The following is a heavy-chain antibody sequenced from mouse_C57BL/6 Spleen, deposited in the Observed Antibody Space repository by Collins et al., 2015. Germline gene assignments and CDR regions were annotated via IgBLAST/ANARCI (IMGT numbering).Heavy chain of an antibody. D-gene: IGHD4-1*01. CDR2: ILPGSGST. CDR1: GYTFTGYW. Sequence: QVQLQQSGAELMKPGASVKLSCKATGYTFTGYWIEWVKQRPGHGLEWIGEILPGSGSTYYNEKFKGKATLAVDRSSTTACMLLSSLTSEDSAVYFCTKDEELGPFDYWGQGTTLTVSS. J-gene: IGHJ2*01. V-gene: IGHV1-9*01. CDR3: TKDEELGPFDY.